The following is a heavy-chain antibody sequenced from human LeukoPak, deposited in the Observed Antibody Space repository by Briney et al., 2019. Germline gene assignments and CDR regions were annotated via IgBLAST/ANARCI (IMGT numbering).Heavy chain of an antibody. Sequence: ASLKVSCKASGYTFTSFYIHWVREAPGQGLERMGVINTNGGSTISAQKCQGRVTMARDTSTSTVYMELSSLRSEETAVYSCARDFDPVTGTSYWGPGALVTVSS. D-gene: IGHD6-19*01. V-gene: IGHV1-46*01. CDR1: GYTFTSFY. CDR3: ARDFDPVTGTSY. J-gene: IGHJ4*02. CDR2: INTNGGST.